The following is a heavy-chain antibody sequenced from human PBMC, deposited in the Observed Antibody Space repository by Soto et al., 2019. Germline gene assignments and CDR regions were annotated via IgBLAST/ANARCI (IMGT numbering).Heavy chain of an antibody. CDR2: IFHSGTT. CDR1: GDSISSADYF. Sequence: PSETLSLTCSVSGDSISSADYFWTWIRQSPGKGLEWMGYIFHSGTTYYNPSLKGRLLISIENSKNQFSLRLTSVTAADSAVYFGARGPYLPQARNDFWGPGTLVTVSS. J-gene: IGHJ4*02. V-gene: IGHV4-30-4*01. CDR3: ARGPYLPQARNDF.